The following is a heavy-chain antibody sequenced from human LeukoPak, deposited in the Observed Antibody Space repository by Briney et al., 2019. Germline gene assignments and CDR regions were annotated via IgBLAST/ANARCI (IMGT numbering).Heavy chain of an antibody. Sequence: GGSLRLSCAASGFTFSSDWMHWVRQAPGKGLVWVSRIRGDGNDTTYADSVKGRFTVSRDNARSTLFLQMNRLTADDTAVYYCSRDRVLGSGSLDAWGQGTLVSVSS. CDR2: IRGDGNDT. D-gene: IGHD3-10*01. J-gene: IGHJ5*02. CDR3: SRDRVLGSGSLDA. CDR1: GFTFSSDW. V-gene: IGHV3-74*01.